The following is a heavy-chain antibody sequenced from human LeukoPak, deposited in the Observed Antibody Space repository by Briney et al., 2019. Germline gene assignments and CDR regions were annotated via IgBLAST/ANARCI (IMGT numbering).Heavy chain of an antibody. D-gene: IGHD2-2*01. J-gene: IGHJ6*02. Sequence: SGGSLRLSCAASGFTFSSYAMSWVRQAPGKGLEWVSAISGSGGSTYYADSVKGRFTISRDNSKNTLYLQMNSLRAEDTAVYYCARDDQLDPDGMDVWGQGTTVTVSS. CDR1: GFTFSSYA. CDR3: ARDDQLDPDGMDV. CDR2: ISGSGGST. V-gene: IGHV3-23*01.